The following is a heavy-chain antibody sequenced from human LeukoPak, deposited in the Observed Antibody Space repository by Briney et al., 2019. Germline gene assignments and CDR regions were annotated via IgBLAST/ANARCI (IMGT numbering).Heavy chain of an antibody. J-gene: IGHJ4*02. CDR3: ARLGYCSSTSCYLGD. D-gene: IGHD2-2*01. V-gene: IGHV4-39*07. CDR1: GGSISADLHY. CDR2: FYYTGGT. Sequence: SETLSLTCSVSGGSISADLHYWGWIRQAPGKGPELIGSFYYTGGTYYSPSLESRVTMSVDTSKSQFSLRLRSVTAADSAVYYCARLGYCSSTSCYLGDWGQGILVTVSS.